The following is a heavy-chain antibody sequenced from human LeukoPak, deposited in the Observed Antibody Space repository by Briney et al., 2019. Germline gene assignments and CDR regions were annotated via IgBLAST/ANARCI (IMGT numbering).Heavy chain of an antibody. CDR1: GFTVNSYW. Sequence: PGGSLRLSCAASGFTVNSYWMHWVRQAPGKGLVWVSRINSDGTGTTYADSVKGRFTISRDNAKNTLYLQMNSLRAEDTAVYYCARDFSGWYYNWFDPWGQGTLVTVSS. D-gene: IGHD6-19*01. CDR3: ARDFSGWYYNWFDP. J-gene: IGHJ5*02. CDR2: INSDGTGT. V-gene: IGHV3-74*01.